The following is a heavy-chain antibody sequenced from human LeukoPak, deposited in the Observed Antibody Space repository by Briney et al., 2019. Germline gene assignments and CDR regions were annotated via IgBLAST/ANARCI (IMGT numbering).Heavy chain of an antibody. CDR3: ARTENYYHYYMDV. CDR1: GGSISSSSYY. CDR2: IYYSGST. Sequence: SETLSLTCTVSGGSISSSSYYWGWIRQPPGKGLEWIGIIYYSGSTYYNPSLKSRVTISVDTSKNQFSLKLSSVTAADTAVYYCARTENYYHYYMDVWGKGTTVTVSS. V-gene: IGHV4-39*01. D-gene: IGHD2-21*02. J-gene: IGHJ6*03.